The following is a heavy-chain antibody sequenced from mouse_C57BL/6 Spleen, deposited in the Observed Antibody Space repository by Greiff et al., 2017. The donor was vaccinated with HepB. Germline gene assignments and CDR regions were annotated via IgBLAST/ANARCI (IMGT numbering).Heavy chain of an antibody. J-gene: IGHJ4*01. Sequence: QVQLKQSGPELVKPGASVKISCKASGYAFSSSWMNWVKQRPGKGLEWIGRIYPGDGDTNYNGKFKGKATLTADKSSSTAYMQLSSLTSEDSAVYFCARAGYYYGSSSTYYYAMDYWGQGTSVTVSS. D-gene: IGHD1-1*01. CDR1: GYAFSSSW. V-gene: IGHV1-82*01. CDR3: ARAGYYYGSSSTYYYAMDY. CDR2: IYPGDGDT.